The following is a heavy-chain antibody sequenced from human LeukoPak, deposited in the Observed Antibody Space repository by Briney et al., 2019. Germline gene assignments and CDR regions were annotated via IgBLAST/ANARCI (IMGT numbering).Heavy chain of an antibody. CDR2: ISSSGSTI. CDR3: AKSDYFDS. Sequence: GGSLRLSCAASGFTFSSYAMGWVRQAPGKGLEWVSYISSSGSTIYYADSVKGRFTISRDNARNTLYLQMNSLRAEDTAVYYCAKSDYFDSWGQGTLVTVSS. CDR1: GFTFSSYA. V-gene: IGHV3-48*04. J-gene: IGHJ4*02.